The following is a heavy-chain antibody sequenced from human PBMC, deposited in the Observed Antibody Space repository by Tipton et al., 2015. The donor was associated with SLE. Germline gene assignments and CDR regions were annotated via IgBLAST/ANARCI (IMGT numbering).Heavy chain of an antibody. J-gene: IGHJ2*01. V-gene: IGHV4-39*07. D-gene: IGHD2/OR15-2a*01. Sequence: TLSLTYFVSGGYITSDIYYWGWIRQPPGKGLEWIGSVYESGTTYYNPSLKSRVTMSVDTSKTQFSLKLSSLTAADTAMYYCARSIAISHRGWYFDLWGRGTLVNVSS. CDR1: GGYITSDIYY. CDR2: VYESGTT. CDR3: ARSIAISHRGWYFDL.